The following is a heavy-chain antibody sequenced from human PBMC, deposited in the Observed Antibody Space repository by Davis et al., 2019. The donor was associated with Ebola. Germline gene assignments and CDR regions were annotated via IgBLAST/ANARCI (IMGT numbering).Heavy chain of an antibody. Sequence: SVKVSCKASGYTFTSYDINWVRQATGQGLEWMGGIIPIFGTANYAQKFQGRVTITADESTSTAYMELSSLRSEDTAVYYCARDMSGEGRYFQHWGQGTLVTVSS. V-gene: IGHV1-69*13. CDR3: ARDMSGEGRYFQH. J-gene: IGHJ1*01. CDR1: GYTFTSYD. D-gene: IGHD3-10*02. CDR2: IIPIFGTA.